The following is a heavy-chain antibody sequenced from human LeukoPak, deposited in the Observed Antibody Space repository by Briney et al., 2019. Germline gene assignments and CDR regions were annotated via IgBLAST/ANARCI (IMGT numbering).Heavy chain of an antibody. CDR3: AKGRDILTGHNMYYYYGMDV. CDR1: GFTFSSYA. Sequence: GGSLRLSCAASGFTFSSYAMTWVRQAPGKGLECVSGISASGGSTYYADSDTGRFSISRDNSKNTLYLQMNSLRVEDTAVYYCAKGRDILTGHNMYYYYGMDVWGQGTTVTVSS. D-gene: IGHD3-9*01. CDR2: ISASGGST. V-gene: IGHV3-23*01. J-gene: IGHJ6*02.